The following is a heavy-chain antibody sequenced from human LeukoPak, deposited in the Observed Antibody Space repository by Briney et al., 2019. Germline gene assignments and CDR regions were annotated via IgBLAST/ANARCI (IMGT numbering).Heavy chain of an antibody. J-gene: IGHJ4*02. CDR2: ISDSGSNT. V-gene: IGHV3-23*01. CDR1: GFTFSSYA. CDR3: ASIMVVAATDFDT. Sequence: GGSLRLSCAASGFTFSSYAMSWVRQAPGKGLEWVSGISDSGSNTYYADSVKGRFTISRDNSKNTLYLQMNSLRAEDTAVYYCASIMVVAATDFDTWGQGTLVTVSS. D-gene: IGHD2-15*01.